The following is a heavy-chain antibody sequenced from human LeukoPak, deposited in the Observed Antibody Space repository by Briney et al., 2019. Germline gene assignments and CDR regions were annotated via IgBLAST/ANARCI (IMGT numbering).Heavy chain of an antibody. CDR1: GFNFISYA. Sequence: VASVKVSCKASGFNFISYAISWVRQAPGQGLEWMGGIIPIFGTANYAQKFQGRVTITADKSTSTAYMELSSLRSEDTAVYYCGFDTAMAPHFYYYYMDVWGKGTTVTVSS. D-gene: IGHD5-18*01. CDR3: GFDTAMAPHFYYYYMDV. CDR2: IIPIFGTA. J-gene: IGHJ6*03. V-gene: IGHV1-69*06.